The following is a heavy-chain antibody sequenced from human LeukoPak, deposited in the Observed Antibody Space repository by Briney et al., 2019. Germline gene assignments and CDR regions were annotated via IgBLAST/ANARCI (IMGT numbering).Heavy chain of an antibody. CDR1: GDSISTYY. CDR3: AREHGTWSYMYYFFVDV. CDR2: VSYTGRT. J-gene: IGHJ6*03. V-gene: IGHV4-59*01. Sequence: PSETLSLTCSVSGDSISTYYWSWIRQAPGKGLEWIGHVSYTGRTNYNPSLKSRATISLGTSKSHFSLTLNSMTTADTAIYYCAREHGTWSYMYYFFVDVWGKGTTVSVSS. D-gene: IGHD6-13*01.